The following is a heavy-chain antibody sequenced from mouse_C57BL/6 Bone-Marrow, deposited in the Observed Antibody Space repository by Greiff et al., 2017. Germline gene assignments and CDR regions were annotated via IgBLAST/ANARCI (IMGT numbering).Heavy chain of an antibody. CDR1: GFTFSDYG. V-gene: IGHV5-15*01. CDR3: ARRDGRYAMDY. J-gene: IGHJ4*01. Sequence: EVQGVESGGGLVQPGGSLKLSCAASGFTFSDYGMAWVRQAPRKGPEWVAFISNLAYSIYYADTVTGRFTISRENAKNTLYLEMSSLRSEDTAMYYCARRDGRYAMDYWGQGTSVSVSS. CDR2: ISNLAYSI. D-gene: IGHD1-1*02.